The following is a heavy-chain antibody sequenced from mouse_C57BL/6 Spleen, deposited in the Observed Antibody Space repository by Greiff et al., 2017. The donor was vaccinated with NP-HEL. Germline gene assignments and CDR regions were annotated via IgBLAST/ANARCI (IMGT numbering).Heavy chain of an antibody. CDR3: AIPHYYENAMDY. D-gene: IGHD1-2*01. CDR1: GYSITSGYY. Sequence: EVKLMESGPGLVKPSQSLSLTCSVTGYSITSGYYWNWIRQFPGNKLEWMGYISYDGSNNYNPSLKNRISITRDTSKNQFFLKLNSVTTEDTATYYCAIPHYYENAMDYWGQGTSVTVSS. V-gene: IGHV3-6*01. J-gene: IGHJ4*01. CDR2: ISYDGSN.